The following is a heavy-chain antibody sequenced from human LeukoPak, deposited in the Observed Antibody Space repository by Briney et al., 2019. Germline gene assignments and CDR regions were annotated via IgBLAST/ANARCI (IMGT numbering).Heavy chain of an antibody. D-gene: IGHD5-12*01. CDR2: INQGGTT. J-gene: IGHJ4*02. Sequence: SETLSLPCAVYGGPFSGYYWTWIRQPPGKGLEWIGEINQGGTTNYNPSLRSRVAILIDTSRNQFSLRLSSVTAADTAVYYCARGRLFSGYRGNVGHEDFDYWGQGSLVTVSS. CDR3: ARGRLFSGYRGNVGHEDFDY. V-gene: IGHV4-34*01. CDR1: GGPFSGYY.